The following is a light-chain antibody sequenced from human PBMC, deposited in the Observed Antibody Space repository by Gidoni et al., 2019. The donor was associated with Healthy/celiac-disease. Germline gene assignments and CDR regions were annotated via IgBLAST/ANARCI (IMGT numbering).Light chain of an antibody. V-gene: IGKV3-11*01. CDR1: QSVSSS. CDR2: DAS. Sequence: EIVLTQSPATLSLSPGERATLSCRASQSVSSSLAWYQQKPGQAPRLLSYDASNRATGIQARFSGSGSRTDFTLTISSLEPEDFAVYYCQQRSNWPPLTFGGXTKVEIK. CDR3: QQRSNWPPLT. J-gene: IGKJ4*01.